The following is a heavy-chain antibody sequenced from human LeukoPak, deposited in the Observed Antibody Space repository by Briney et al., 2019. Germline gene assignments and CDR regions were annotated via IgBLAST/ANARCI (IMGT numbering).Heavy chain of an antibody. CDR2: IYYSGST. D-gene: IGHD3-10*01. Sequence: PSETLSPTCTVSGGSISSGDYYWSWIRQPPGKGLEWIGYIYYSGSTYYNPSLKSRVTISVDTSKNQFSLKLSSVTAADTAVYYCARGLWFGDRGDDYWGQGTLVTVSS. V-gene: IGHV4-30-4*08. CDR3: ARGLWFGDRGDDY. CDR1: GGSISSGDYY. J-gene: IGHJ4*02.